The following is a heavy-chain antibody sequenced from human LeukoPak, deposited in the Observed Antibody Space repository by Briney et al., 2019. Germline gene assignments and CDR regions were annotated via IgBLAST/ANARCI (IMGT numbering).Heavy chain of an antibody. CDR3: ATGHYVWGSSSNFDY. Sequence: ASVKVSCKVSGYTLTELSMHWVRQAPGKGLEWMGGFDPEDGETIYAQKFQGRVTMTEDTSTDTAYMELSSLRSEDTAVYYCATGHYVWGSSSNFDYWGQGTLVTVSS. V-gene: IGHV1-24*01. D-gene: IGHD3-16*01. CDR1: GYTLTELS. CDR2: FDPEDGET. J-gene: IGHJ4*02.